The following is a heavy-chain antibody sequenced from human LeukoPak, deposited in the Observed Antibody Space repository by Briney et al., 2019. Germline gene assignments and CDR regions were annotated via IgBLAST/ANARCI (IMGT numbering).Heavy chain of an antibody. CDR2: ISGSGGST. D-gene: IGHD5-12*01. CDR1: GFTFTSYA. J-gene: IGHJ4*02. Sequence: PGGSLRLSCAASGFTFTSYAMSWVRQAPGKGLEWVSAISGSGGSTYYADSVKGRFTISRDNSKNTLYLQMNSLKAEDTAVYYCAREGNSGYDWNYWGQGTLVTVSP. CDR3: AREGNSGYDWNY. V-gene: IGHV3-23*01.